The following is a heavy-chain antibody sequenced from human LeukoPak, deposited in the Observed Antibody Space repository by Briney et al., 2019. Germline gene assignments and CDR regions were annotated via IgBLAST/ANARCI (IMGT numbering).Heavy chain of an antibody. CDR2: IYYSGST. V-gene: IGHV4-39*01. D-gene: IGHD5-24*01. Sequence: PSETLSLTCTVSGGSISSSSYYWGWIRQPPGKGLEWIGSIYYSGSTYYNPSLKSRVTISVDTSKNQFSLKLSSVTAADTAVYYCARQLDGYNSRDAFDYWGQGTLVTVSS. J-gene: IGHJ4*02. CDR1: GGSISSSSYY. CDR3: ARQLDGYNSRDAFDY.